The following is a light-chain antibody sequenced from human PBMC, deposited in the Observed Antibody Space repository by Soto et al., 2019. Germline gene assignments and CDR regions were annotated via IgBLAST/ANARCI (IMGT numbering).Light chain of an antibody. CDR1: SSDIGNYDY. J-gene: IGLJ1*01. V-gene: IGLV2-14*01. CDR2: EVN. Sequence: QSALTQPASVSGSPGQSITISCTGTSSDIGNYDYVSWYQQHPGKAPKLIIYEVNNRPSGVSNRFSGSKSGNAASLTISGLQAEDEADYYCSSYTSSSTLYVFGTGTKV. CDR3: SSYTSSSTLYV.